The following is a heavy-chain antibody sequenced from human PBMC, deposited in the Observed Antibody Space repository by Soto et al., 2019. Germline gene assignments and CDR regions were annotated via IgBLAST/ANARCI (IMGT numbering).Heavy chain of an antibody. Sequence: QVQLQESGPGLVKPSQTLSLICTVSGDSISSDNYFWRWIRQPPVQGLEWIGYISNRGTPYYNPSLKSRVTISLDTAKNRFSLDMYSVTAADTAVYYCAREVNVVALSDAFDIWGQGTMVTVSS. J-gene: IGHJ3*02. CDR2: ISNRGTP. CDR1: GDSISSDNYF. V-gene: IGHV4-30-4*01. D-gene: IGHD2-8*01. CDR3: AREVNVVALSDAFDI.